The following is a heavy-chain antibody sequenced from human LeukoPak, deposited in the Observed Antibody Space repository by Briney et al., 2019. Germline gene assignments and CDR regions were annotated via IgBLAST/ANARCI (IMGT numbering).Heavy chain of an antibody. Sequence: PSETLSLTCTVSGGSISSYYWSWIRQPPGKGLEWIGYIYHSGSTKYNPSLKSRVTISVDTSKNQFSLKMSSVTAADTAVYYCARDGYSGNDGLWGQGTLVTVSS. CDR3: ARDGYSGNDGL. J-gene: IGHJ4*02. D-gene: IGHD5-12*01. V-gene: IGHV4-59*01. CDR2: IYHSGST. CDR1: GGSISSYY.